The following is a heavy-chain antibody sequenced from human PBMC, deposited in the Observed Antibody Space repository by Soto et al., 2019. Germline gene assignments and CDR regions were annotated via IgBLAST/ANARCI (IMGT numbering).Heavy chain of an antibody. Sequence: SETLSLTCAVYGGSFSGYYWSWIRQPPGKGLEWIGEINHSGSTNYNPSLKSRVTISVDTSKNQFSLKLSSVTAADTAVYYCARGSRITMVRGVIIRDGYYYYYYMDVWGKGTTVTVSS. CDR3: ARGSRITMVRGVIIRDGYYYYYYMDV. D-gene: IGHD3-10*01. CDR2: INHSGST. J-gene: IGHJ6*03. V-gene: IGHV4-34*01. CDR1: GGSFSGYY.